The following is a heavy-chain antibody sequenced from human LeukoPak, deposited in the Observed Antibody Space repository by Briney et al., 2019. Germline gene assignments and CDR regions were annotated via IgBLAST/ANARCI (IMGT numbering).Heavy chain of an antibody. CDR3: ARGERWLLY. CDR1: GVTFSRDT. J-gene: IGHJ4*02. V-gene: IGHV3-30-3*01. D-gene: IGHD5-24*01. Sequence: GGSLRLSCAASGVTFSRDTMHWVRQAPGKGLERVAVMSYGGTNKFYADSVKGRFTISRDNSKSTLYLQMDSLRAEDTALYYCARGERWLLYWGQGSLVTVSS. CDR2: MSYGGTNK.